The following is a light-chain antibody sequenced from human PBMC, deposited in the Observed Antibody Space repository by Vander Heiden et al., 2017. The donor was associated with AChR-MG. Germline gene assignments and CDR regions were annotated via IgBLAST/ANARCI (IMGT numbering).Light chain of an antibody. Sequence: QSALTPPASVSGSPGQSITLSCTGTSTDVGKYNHVSWYQQHPGETPKVIVYEVTQRPSGVSSRFSASKSGNTASLTISGLQAEDEADYYCCSYAGGSWVFGGGTKVTVL. CDR3: CSYAGGSWV. CDR2: EVT. V-gene: IGLV2-23*02. J-gene: IGLJ3*02. CDR1: STDVGKYNH.